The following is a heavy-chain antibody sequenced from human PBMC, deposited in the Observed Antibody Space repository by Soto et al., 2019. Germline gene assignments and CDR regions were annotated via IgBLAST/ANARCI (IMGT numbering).Heavy chain of an antibody. CDR3: ARDKSYGSGSYYLPLYYYYGMDV. J-gene: IGHJ6*02. Sequence: ASVKVSCKASGYTFTSYAMHWVRQAPGQRLEWMGWFNAGNGNTKYSQKFQGRVTITRDTSASTAYMELSSLRSEDTAVYYCARDKSYGSGSYYLPLYYYYGMDVWGQGTTVTVSS. CDR2: FNAGNGNT. V-gene: IGHV1-3*01. D-gene: IGHD3-10*01. CDR1: GYTFTSYA.